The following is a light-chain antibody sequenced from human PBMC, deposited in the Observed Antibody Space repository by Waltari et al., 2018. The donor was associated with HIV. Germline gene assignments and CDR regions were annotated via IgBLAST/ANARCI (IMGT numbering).Light chain of an antibody. Sequence: QSVLTQPPAVSAAPGQKVTISCSGTTSNIGNHFVSWYQKLPGTAPKLLMFDNHKRPSGVSDRFSASKAATSATLDITGLHTGDEAEYYCGTWDTSLNAGVFGGGTKVSVL. CDR3: GTWDTSLNAGV. J-gene: IGLJ2*01. CDR2: DNH. V-gene: IGLV1-51*01. CDR1: TSNIGNHF.